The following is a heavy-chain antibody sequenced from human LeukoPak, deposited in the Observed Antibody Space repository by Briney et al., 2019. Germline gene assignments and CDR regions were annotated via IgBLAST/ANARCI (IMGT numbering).Heavy chain of an antibody. V-gene: IGHV4-31*03. CDR3: ARRGYCSDGSCYSRGFRDHPLDY. Sequence: SETLSLTCTVSGGSISSGGYYWSWIRQHPGKGLEWIGYIYYSGSTNYNPSLKSRVTISVDTSKNQFSLKLSSVTAADTAVYYCARRGYCSDGSCYSRGFRDHPLDYWGQGTLVTVSS. CDR2: IYYSGST. D-gene: IGHD2-15*01. J-gene: IGHJ4*02. CDR1: GGSISSGGYY.